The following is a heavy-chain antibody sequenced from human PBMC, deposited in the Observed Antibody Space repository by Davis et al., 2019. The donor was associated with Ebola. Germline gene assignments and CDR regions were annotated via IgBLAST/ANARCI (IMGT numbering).Heavy chain of an antibody. Sequence: GESLKISCATSGFTVSSDNLSWVRQSPGKELEWVSVIYSGGGGTNYADSVKGRFTISRDNAKNSLYLQMNSLRAEDTAVYYCARGVDRAFDIWGQGTMVTVSS. J-gene: IGHJ3*02. V-gene: IGHV3-53*01. CDR1: GFTVSSDN. CDR3: ARGVDRAFDI. CDR2: IYSGGGGT.